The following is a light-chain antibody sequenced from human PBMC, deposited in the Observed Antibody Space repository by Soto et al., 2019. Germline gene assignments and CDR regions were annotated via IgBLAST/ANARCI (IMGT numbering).Light chain of an antibody. CDR3: HQLYNWPWT. CDR1: QSVSSY. Sequence: EIVLTQSPATLSLSPGERATLSCRASQSVSSYLGWYQQKPGQAPRLLIYDASNRAAGIPARFSGSGSGTDFTLTISSLESEDFAVYYCHQLYNWPWTFGQGTKVDIK. V-gene: IGKV3-11*01. J-gene: IGKJ1*01. CDR2: DAS.